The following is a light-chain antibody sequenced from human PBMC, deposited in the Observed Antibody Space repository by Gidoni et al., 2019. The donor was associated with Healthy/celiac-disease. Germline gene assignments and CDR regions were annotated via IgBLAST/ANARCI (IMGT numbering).Light chain of an antibody. CDR1: KLVDKY. CDR2: QDS. CDR3: QAWDSSTSRV. J-gene: IGLJ2*01. Sequence: SYELTKPPSVSVSPGQTASITCSGDKLVDKYACWYQKKPGQSTVLVIYQDSKLPSVIPERFSGSTSGNTATLTISGTQAMDDADYYCQAWDSSTSRVFGGGTTLTVL. V-gene: IGLV3-1*01.